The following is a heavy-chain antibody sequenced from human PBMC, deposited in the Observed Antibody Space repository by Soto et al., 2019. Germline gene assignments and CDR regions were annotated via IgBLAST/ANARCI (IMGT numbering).Heavy chain of an antibody. CDR1: GYSISSGNY. CDR2: LYHIGST. J-gene: IGHJ6*02. CDR3: RSSTSCYDESCVDV. D-gene: IGHD2-2*01. Sequence: TSETLSLTCAVSGYSISSGNYWAWIRQPPGRGLEWIGSLYHIGSTHYNTSLKSRVTISVDTSKNHFSLELSSVTAADTAIYYCRSSTSCYDESCVDVWGQGTMVTVSS. V-gene: IGHV4-38-2*01.